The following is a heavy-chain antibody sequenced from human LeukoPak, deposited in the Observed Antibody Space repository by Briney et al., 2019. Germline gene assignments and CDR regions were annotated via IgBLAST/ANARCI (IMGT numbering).Heavy chain of an antibody. CDR2: IIPIFGTA. Sequence: ASVKVSCKASGGTFSSYAISWVRQAPGQGLEWMGGIIPIFGTANYAQKFQGRVTITADESTSTAYMELSSLRSEDTAVYHCARVWVGATKAGYGYWGQGTLVTVSS. CDR1: GGTFSSYA. D-gene: IGHD1-26*01. CDR3: ARVWVGATKAGYGY. V-gene: IGHV1-69*13. J-gene: IGHJ4*02.